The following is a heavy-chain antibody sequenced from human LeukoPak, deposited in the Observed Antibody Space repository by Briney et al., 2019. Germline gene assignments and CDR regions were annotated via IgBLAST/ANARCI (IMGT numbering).Heavy chain of an antibody. CDR3: ARGVVIAPQTFDY. Sequence: SETLSLTCTVSGGSISTYYWSWIRQPPGKGLGWIGYIYYSGSTNYNPSLKSRVTISVDTSTSQFSLKLSSVTAADTAVYYCARGVVIAPQTFDYWGQGTLVTVSS. V-gene: IGHV4-59*01. CDR1: GGSISTYY. CDR2: IYYSGST. D-gene: IGHD2-21*01. J-gene: IGHJ4*02.